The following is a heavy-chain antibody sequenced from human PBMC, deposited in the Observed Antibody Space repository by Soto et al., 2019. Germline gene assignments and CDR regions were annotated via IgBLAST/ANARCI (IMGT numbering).Heavy chain of an antibody. CDR1: GFTFNSYA. CDR3: ATGRYFDASGGCANF. D-gene: IGHD3-9*01. CDR2: ISGSGWQT. J-gene: IGHJ2*01. V-gene: IGHV3-23*01. Sequence: EVRLMESGGGFLQPGGSQRLSCVASGFTFNSYAMSWVRQTPEKGLEWVSAISGSGWQTYYAESVQGRFTISRDNSKTTVYLHMNRLRAEDSGIYYCATGRYFDASGGCANFWGRGTLVTVSS.